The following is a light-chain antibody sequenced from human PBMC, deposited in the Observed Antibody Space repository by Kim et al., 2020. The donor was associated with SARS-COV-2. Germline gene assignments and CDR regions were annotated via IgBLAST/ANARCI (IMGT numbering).Light chain of an antibody. Sequence: DFQMTQSPSSLSASVGDRVTITCRASHGISNYLAWYQQKPGKVPKVLIYAAYGLQPGVASRFSGSGSGTDFTLTISSLQPEDAATYYCQKYNSAPWTFGQGTKVEIK. CDR2: AAY. CDR1: HGISNY. J-gene: IGKJ1*01. V-gene: IGKV1-27*01. CDR3: QKYNSAPWT.